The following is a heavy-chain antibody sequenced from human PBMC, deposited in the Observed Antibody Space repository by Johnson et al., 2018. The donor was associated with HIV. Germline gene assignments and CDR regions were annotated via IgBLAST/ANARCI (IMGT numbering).Heavy chain of an antibody. CDR1: GFPFSHAW. CDR2: TKSTPDGGTT. V-gene: IGHV3-15*01. D-gene: IGHD3-3*01. J-gene: IGHJ3*02. CDR3: AKCRGYYAPFDI. Sequence: VQLEESGGGLVKPGGSLRLSCAASGFPFSHAWMTWVRQAPGQGLEWIGRTKSTPDGGTTEYAEPVQGRFTISRDNSKNTRYLQLNSLRAEDTAIYYCAKCRGYYAPFDIWGQGTMVTVSS.